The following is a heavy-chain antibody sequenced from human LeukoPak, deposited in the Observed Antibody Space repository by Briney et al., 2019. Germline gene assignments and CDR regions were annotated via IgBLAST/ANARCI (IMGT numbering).Heavy chain of an antibody. CDR2: IYHRGST. CDR1: GVSFSGYY. D-gene: IGHD2-2*01. J-gene: IGHJ6*01. CDR3: ARGAGFRPIIVVVPTAMDV. Sequence: SETLSLTCAVYGVSFSGYYWRWIRQPPGKGLEWLGEIYHRGSTNYNPALKRRVTISVDTSKNQFSLQLSSVTAADTAVYYCARGAGFRPIIVVVPTAMDVWGKGTTVTVSS. V-gene: IGHV4-34*01.